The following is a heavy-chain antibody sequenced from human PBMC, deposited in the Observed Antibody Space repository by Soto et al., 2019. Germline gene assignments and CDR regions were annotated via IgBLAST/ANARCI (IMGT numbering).Heavy chain of an antibody. Sequence: GGSLRLSCAASGFTFSSYAMHWVRQAPGKGLEWVAVISYDGSNKYYADSVKGRFTISRDNSKNTLYLQMNSLRAEDTAVYYCARETRPAAIDYYGMDVWGQGTTVTVSS. J-gene: IGHJ6*02. CDR1: GFTFSSYA. CDR3: ARETRPAAIDYYGMDV. D-gene: IGHD2-2*01. V-gene: IGHV3-30-3*01. CDR2: ISYDGSNK.